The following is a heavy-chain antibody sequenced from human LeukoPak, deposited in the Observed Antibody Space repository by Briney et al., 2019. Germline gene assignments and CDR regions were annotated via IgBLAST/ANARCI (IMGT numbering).Heavy chain of an antibody. D-gene: IGHD5-18*01. V-gene: IGHV4-59*08. Sequence: SDTLSLTCTVSGGSISSYYWSWIRQPPGKGLEWIGYIYYSGSTNYNPSLKSRVTISVDTSKNQFSLKLSSVTAADTAVYYCARQGVDTLADYWGQGTLVTVSS. J-gene: IGHJ4*02. CDR1: GGSISSYY. CDR3: ARQGVDTLADY. CDR2: IYYSGST.